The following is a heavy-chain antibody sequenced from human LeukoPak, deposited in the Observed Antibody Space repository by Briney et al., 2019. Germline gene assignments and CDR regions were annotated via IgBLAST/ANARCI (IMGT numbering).Heavy chain of an antibody. CDR1: GGTFSSYA. CDR3: ARVDGSGSPFDY. V-gene: IGHV1-18*01. Sequence: ASVKVSCKASGGTFSSYAISWVRQAPGQGLEWMGWISAYNGNTSYAQKLQGRVTMTTDTSTSTAYMELRSLRSDDTAVYYCARVDGSGSPFDYWGQGTLVTVSS. CDR2: ISAYNGNT. J-gene: IGHJ4*02. D-gene: IGHD3-10*01.